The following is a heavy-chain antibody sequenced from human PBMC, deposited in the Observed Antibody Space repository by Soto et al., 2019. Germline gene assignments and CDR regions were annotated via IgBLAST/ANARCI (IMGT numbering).Heavy chain of an antibody. CDR2: ISGRGGST. J-gene: IGHJ3*01. CDR3: AKALSLSTIFDAFDV. V-gene: IGHV3-23*01. D-gene: IGHD1-1*01. Sequence: QLLESGGDLVQPGGSLRLSCVASGFTFSSFAMNWIRQAPGKGLEWVCDISGRGGSTHYAESVKGRFTISRDNSKNMVYLKMNSLAAEDTAIYYCAKALSLSTIFDAFDVWGHGTAVTFSS. CDR1: GFTFSSFA.